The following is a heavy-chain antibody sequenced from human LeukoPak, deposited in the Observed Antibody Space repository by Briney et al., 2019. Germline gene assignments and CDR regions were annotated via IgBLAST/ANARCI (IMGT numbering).Heavy chain of an antibody. V-gene: IGHV4-34*01. CDR1: GGSFSGYY. CDR3: ARGRGTFNKYNWFDP. J-gene: IGHJ5*02. Sequence: PSETLSLTCAVYGGSFSGYYWSWIRQPPGKGLEWIGEINHSGSTNYNPSLKSRVTISVDTSKNQFSLKLSSVTAADTAVYYCARGRGTFNKYNWFDPWGQGTLVTVSS. D-gene: IGHD1-1*01. CDR2: INHSGST.